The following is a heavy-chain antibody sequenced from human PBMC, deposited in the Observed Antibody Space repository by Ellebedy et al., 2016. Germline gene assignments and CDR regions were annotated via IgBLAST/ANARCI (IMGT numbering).Heavy chain of an antibody. CDR1: GFTFSSHA. D-gene: IGHD5-18*01. Sequence: GGSLRLSCEASGFTFSSHAMSWVRQAPGKGPEWVSAVVGSGERTFYADSVKGRFTMSRDNSKNTLYLQMNSLTVEDTAVYFCANSGYSYAWGHWGQGTLVTVSS. V-gene: IGHV3-23*01. J-gene: IGHJ4*02. CDR3: ANSGYSYAWGH. CDR2: VVGSGERT.